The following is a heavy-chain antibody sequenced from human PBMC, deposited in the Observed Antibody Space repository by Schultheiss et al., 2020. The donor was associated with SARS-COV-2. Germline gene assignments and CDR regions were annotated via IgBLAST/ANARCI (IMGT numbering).Heavy chain of an antibody. D-gene: IGHD6-19*01. CDR2: IDAGNGNT. CDR3: ARVGLREYTSGWYFFDF. CDR1: GYTFTSYA. J-gene: IGHJ4*02. V-gene: IGHV1-3*01. Sequence: ASVKVSCKASGYTFTSYAIHWVRQAPGQRLEWMGWIDAGNGNTKYSQKFQGRVTITRDTFATTAYMELSSLRPEDTAVYYCARVGLREYTSGWYFFDFWGQGTLVTVSS.